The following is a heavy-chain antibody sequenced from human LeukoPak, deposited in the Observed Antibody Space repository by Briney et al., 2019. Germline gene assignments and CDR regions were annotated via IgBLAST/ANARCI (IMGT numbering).Heavy chain of an antibody. Sequence: PGGSLRLSCAASGFTFSGFSMHWIRQAPGKGLDWVSYIDLSGHNVFYADSVKGRFIMSSDKTKNSLYLQIHSLRSEDSAVYYCSLSSINASYYYGVDVWGQGTTVTVSS. D-gene: IGHD2-2*01. CDR3: SLSSINASYYYGVDV. CDR2: IDLSGHNV. J-gene: IGHJ6*02. V-gene: IGHV3-11*01. CDR1: GFTFSGFS.